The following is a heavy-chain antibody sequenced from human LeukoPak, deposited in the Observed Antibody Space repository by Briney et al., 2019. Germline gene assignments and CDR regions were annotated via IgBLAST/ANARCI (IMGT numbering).Heavy chain of an antibody. J-gene: IGHJ5*02. CDR1: GFTFSSYV. Sequence: PGGSLRLSCAASGFTFSSYVMNWVRQAPGKGLEWVSVISGGGGSTYYADSVKGRFTISRDNSKNTLFLQMNSLRAEDTAVYYCAKGGYCSSTSCYAGWFDPWGQGTLVTVSS. V-gene: IGHV3-23*01. CDR3: AKGGYCSSTSCYAGWFDP. D-gene: IGHD2-2*01. CDR2: ISGGGGST.